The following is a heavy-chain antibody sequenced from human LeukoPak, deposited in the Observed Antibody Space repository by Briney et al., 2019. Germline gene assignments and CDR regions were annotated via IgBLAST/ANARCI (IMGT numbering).Heavy chain of an antibody. CDR1: GFPFSSYD. D-gene: IGHD2-15*01. J-gene: IGHJ4*02. CDR3: ARDDYSCSGGSCYSACFDF. Sequence: GGSLRLSCAASGFPFSSYDMNWVRQAPGKGLEWVPYISSSGSTIYYADSVKGRFTISRDNAKNSLYLQMNSLRAEDTAVYYCARDDYSCSGGSCYSACFDFWGQGTLVTVSS. V-gene: IGHV3-48*03. CDR2: ISSSGSTI.